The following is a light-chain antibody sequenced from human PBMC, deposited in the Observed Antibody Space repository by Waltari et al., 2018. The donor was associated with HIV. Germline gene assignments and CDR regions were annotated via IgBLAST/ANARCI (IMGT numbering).Light chain of an antibody. CDR1: SSNIGAGYD. V-gene: IGLV1-40*01. CDR2: GNS. Sequence: QSVLTQPPSVSRAPGQRVTISCTGSSSNIGAGYDVHWYQQLPGTAPKLLIYGNSNRPSGVPDRCSGSKSGTSASLAITGLQAEDEADYSCQSYDSSLSGFVFGTGTKVTVL. J-gene: IGLJ1*01. CDR3: QSYDSSLSGFV.